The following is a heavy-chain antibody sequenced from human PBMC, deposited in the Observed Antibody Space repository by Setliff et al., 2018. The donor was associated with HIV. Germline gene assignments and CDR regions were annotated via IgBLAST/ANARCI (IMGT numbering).Heavy chain of an antibody. CDR1: GYTFIDYF. D-gene: IGHD6-19*01. V-gene: IGHV1-2*02. CDR2: ISPNNGDT. CDR3: AQLARPLITVAGRGYYMDV. J-gene: IGHJ6*03. Sequence: ASVKVSCKASGYTFIDYFMHWVRQAPGQGLEWMGWISPNNGDTNIPQRFRGRVTMTRDTSINTAYMELSSLRADDTAVYYCAQLARPLITVAGRGYYMDVWGKGTTVTVSS.